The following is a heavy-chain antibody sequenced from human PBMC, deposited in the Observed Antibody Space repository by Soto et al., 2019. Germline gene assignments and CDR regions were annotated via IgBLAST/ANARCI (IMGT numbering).Heavy chain of an antibody. CDR2: ISYDGSNK. V-gene: IGHV3-30*18. J-gene: IGHJ4*02. Sequence: GGSLRLSCAASGFTFSSYGMHWVRQAPGKGLEWVAVISYDGSNKYYADSVKGRFTISRDNSKNTLYLQMNSLRAEDTAVYYCAKGTPALTVWGQGTLVTVS. CDR1: GFTFSSYG. CDR3: AKGTPALTV. D-gene: IGHD2-2*01.